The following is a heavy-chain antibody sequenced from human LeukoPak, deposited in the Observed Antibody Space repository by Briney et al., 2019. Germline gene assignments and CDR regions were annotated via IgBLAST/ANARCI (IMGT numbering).Heavy chain of an antibody. Sequence: SVKVSCKASGGTFSSYAISWVRQAPGQGLEWIGRIIPIFAIVNYAQNFQGRVTITADKSTNTAYMELSSLRFEDTAFYYCARADSSGYSLDENFDYWGQGTLVTVSS. CDR1: GGTFSSYA. J-gene: IGHJ4*02. D-gene: IGHD3-22*01. CDR3: ARADSSGYSLDENFDY. V-gene: IGHV1-69*04. CDR2: IIPIFAIV.